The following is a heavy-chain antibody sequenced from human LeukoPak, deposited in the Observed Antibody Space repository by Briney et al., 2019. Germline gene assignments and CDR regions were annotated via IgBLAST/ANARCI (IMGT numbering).Heavy chain of an antibody. CDR3: ARVSSLRYYYMDV. Sequence: SEALSLTGTVSGGSISRSSYYWGWIRQPPGKGLEWIGSIYFSGSTYYNPSLKSRVTISVDTSKNQFSLKLTSVTAADTAVYYCARVSSLRYYYMDVWGKGTTVTVSS. D-gene: IGHD5-12*01. J-gene: IGHJ6*03. CDR2: IYFSGST. CDR1: GGSISRSSYY. V-gene: IGHV4-39*07.